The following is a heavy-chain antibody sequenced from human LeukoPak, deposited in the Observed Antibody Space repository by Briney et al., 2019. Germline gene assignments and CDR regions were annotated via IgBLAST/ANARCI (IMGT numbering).Heavy chain of an antibody. CDR3: ARYPGLEGAGSKGAFDY. CDR2: IYYSGST. CDR1: VGSISSYY. D-gene: IGHD3-10*01. J-gene: IGHJ4*02. Sequence: SETLSLTCAVSVGSISSYYWSWIRQPPGKGLEWIGYIYYSGSTNYNPSLKSRVTISVDMSKNQFSLKLRSVTAADTAVYYCARYPGLEGAGSKGAFDYWGQGTLVTVSS. V-gene: IGHV4-59*01.